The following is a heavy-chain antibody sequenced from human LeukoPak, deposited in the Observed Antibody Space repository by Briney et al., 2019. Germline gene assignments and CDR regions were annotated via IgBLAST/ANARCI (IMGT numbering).Heavy chain of an antibody. CDR3: ARDTYCGGDCYPLYYYYYYMDV. V-gene: IGHV4-4*07. J-gene: IGHJ6*03. CDR2: IYTSGST. Sequence: SETLSLTCTVSGGSISSYYWSWIRQPAGKGLEWIGRIYTSGSTNYNPSLKSRVTMSVDTSKNQFSLKLSSVTAADTAVYYCARDTYCGGDCYPLYYYYYYMDVWGKGTTVTVYS. D-gene: IGHD2-21*01. CDR1: GGSISSYY.